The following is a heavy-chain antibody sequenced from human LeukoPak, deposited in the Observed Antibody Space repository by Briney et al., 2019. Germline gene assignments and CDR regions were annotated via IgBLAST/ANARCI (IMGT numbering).Heavy chain of an antibody. CDR2: IRSKAYGGTT. V-gene: IGHV3-49*04. CDR1: GFTFGDYA. CDR3: TRDLTTVTGFGYYGMDV. D-gene: IGHD4-17*01. J-gene: IGHJ6*02. Sequence: PGGSLRLSCTASGFTFGDYAMSWVRQAPGKGLEWVGFIRSKAYGGTTEYAASVKGRFTVSRDDSKSIAYLQMNSLKTEDTAVYYCTRDLTTVTGFGYYGMDVSGQGTTVTVSS.